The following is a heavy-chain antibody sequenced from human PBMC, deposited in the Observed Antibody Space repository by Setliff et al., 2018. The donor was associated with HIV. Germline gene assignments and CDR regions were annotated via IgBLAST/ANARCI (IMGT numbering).Heavy chain of an antibody. CDR3: AKDDVPRDFDI. CDR1: GFTFDNYG. Sequence: PGGSLRLSCAASGFTFDNYGMSWVRQVPGKGLEWVSGIKWNGGSTGYGDSVKGRFTISRDNAKSALYLQMNSLRADDTAVYYCAKDDVPRDFDIWGQGTMVTVSS. V-gene: IGHV3-20*04. CDR2: IKWNGGST. J-gene: IGHJ3*02.